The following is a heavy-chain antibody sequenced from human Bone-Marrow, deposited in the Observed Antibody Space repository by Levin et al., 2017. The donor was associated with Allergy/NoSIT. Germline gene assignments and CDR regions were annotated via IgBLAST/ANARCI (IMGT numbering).Heavy chain of an antibody. CDR1: GFTFRNYG. CDR2: IYFDGSNK. V-gene: IGHV3-33*01. CDR3: ARDGRDYEADF. Sequence: GGSLRLSCAASGFTFRNYGMHWVRQAPGKGLEWVALIYFDGSNKYYADSLKGRFTISRDNSNNTVYLQMNSLRGEDTAVYYCARDGRDYEADFWGQGTLVTVSS. J-gene: IGHJ4*02. D-gene: IGHD4-17*01.